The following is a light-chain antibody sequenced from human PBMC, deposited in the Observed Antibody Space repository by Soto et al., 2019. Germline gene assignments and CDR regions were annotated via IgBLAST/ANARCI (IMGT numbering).Light chain of an antibody. J-gene: IGKJ1*01. V-gene: IGKV2-28*01. Sequence: DIVMTQSPLSLPVTPGEPASISCRSSQSLLHSNGYNYLDWYLQKQGQSPQLLIYLGSNRASGAPDRFSGRGSGTDFTLKISRVEAEDVGVYYCMQALQTPRTFGQGTKVEI. CDR1: QSLLHSNGYNY. CDR3: MQALQTPRT. CDR2: LGS.